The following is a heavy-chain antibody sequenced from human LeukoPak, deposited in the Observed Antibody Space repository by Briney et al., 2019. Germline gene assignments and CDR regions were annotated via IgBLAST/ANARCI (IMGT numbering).Heavy chain of an antibody. CDR3: AKEPPGGWSIDL. CDR2: MGTDETDI. V-gene: IGHV3-30*02. CDR1: GFTVGTFA. J-gene: IGHJ2*01. Sequence: PGGSLRLSCAASGFTVGTFAWHCVRQPPGKGLEWVAFMGTDETDIHYADSVRGRFIISRDNSRNTLSLDMSSLRVEYTAVYYCAKEPPGGWSIDLCGRGTLVSVSS. D-gene: IGHD3-16*01.